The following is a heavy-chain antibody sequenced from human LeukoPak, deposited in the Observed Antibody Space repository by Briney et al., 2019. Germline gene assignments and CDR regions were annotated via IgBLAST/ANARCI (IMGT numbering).Heavy chain of an antibody. CDR1: GYSITSGYY. CDR2: IFHSGST. J-gene: IGHJ3*01. D-gene: IGHD6-13*01. CDR3: ARISSSNWYNERGAFDV. V-gene: IGHV4-38-2*02. Sequence: SETLSLTCTVSGYSITSGYYWGWVRQPPGKGLEWIGSIFHSGSTYYDPSLKSRVTISVDTSKNQFSLKLRSVTAADTAVYYCARISSSNWYNERGAFDVWGQGTMVTVSS.